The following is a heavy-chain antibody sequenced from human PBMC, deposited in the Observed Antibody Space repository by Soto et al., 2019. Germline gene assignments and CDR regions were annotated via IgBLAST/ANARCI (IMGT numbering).Heavy chain of an antibody. CDR2: INPNSGGT. V-gene: IGHV1-2*04. Sequence: GASVKVSCKASGYTFTNYALHWVRQAPGQGLEWMGWINPNSGGTNYAQKFQGWVTMTRDTSISTAYMELSRLRSDDTAVYYCARAYYYGSGSYYNDYWGQGTLVTSPQ. D-gene: IGHD3-10*01. CDR1: GYTFTNYA. J-gene: IGHJ4*02. CDR3: ARAYYYGSGSYYNDY.